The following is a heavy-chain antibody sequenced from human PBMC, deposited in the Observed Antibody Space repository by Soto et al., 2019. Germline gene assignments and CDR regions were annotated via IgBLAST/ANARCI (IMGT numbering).Heavy chain of an antibody. J-gene: IGHJ6*02. CDR2: ISGSGNNT. V-gene: IGHV3-23*01. CDR3: AKLSPSRMGWETAMATCMDV. Sequence: EVQLLESGGGLIQPGGSLRLSCAASGFTLSSYAMSWVRQAPGKGLEWVSAISGSGNNTYYADSVKGRFTISRDKSKNTLDLQRNSLRAEDTAIYYCAKLSPSRMGWETAMATCMDVWGQGTTVTVSS. D-gene: IGHD5-18*01. CDR1: GFTLSSYA.